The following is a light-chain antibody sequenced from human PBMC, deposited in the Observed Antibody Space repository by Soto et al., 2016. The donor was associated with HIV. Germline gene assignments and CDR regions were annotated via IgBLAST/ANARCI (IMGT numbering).Light chain of an antibody. Sequence: SYELTQPPSVSVSPGQTANITCSGDKLGDKYSCWYQQKPGQSPVLVIYQDTRRPSGIPERFSGSNSGNTATLTISGTQAMDEADYYCQAWDSNTHVVFGGGTKLTVL. CDR3: QAWDSNTHVV. V-gene: IGLV3-1*01. CDR2: QDT. J-gene: IGLJ2*01. CDR1: KLGDKY.